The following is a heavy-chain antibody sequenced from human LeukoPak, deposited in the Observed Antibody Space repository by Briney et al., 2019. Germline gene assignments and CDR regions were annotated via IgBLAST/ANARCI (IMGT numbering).Heavy chain of an antibody. V-gene: IGHV4-34*01. CDR1: GGSFSGYY. Sequence: PSETLSLTCAVYGGSFSGYYWSWIRQPPGKGLEWIGEIDHSGSTNYNPSLKSRVTISVDTSKNQFSLKLSSVTAADTAVYYCAREGITGTTRGLDYWGQGTLVTVSS. CDR2: IDHSGST. D-gene: IGHD1-7*01. CDR3: AREGITGTTRGLDY. J-gene: IGHJ4*02.